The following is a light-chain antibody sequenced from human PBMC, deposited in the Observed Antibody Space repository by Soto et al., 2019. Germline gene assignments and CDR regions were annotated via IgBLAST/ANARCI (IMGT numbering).Light chain of an antibody. CDR3: QQFSRPPLT. Sequence: EIVVTQSPGTLSLSPGERATLSCRASQSIASIYLAWEQQQRDQPPRLLLYRTFNRATGIPYMFSGSGSGTDFPLTISRLEPEDIAVYFFQQFSRPPLTFGGGNKVEI. CDR1: QSIASIY. V-gene: IGKV3-20*01. CDR2: RTF. J-gene: IGKJ4*01.